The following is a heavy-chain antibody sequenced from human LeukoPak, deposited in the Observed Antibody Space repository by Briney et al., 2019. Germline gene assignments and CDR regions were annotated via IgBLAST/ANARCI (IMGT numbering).Heavy chain of an antibody. J-gene: IGHJ4*02. V-gene: IGHV3-23*01. D-gene: IGHD3-10*01. CDR2: ISGSGGST. CDR3: AKDPGLLWFGELLYFGY. CDR1: GFTFSSYA. Sequence: QPGGTLRLSCAASGFTFSSYAMSWVRQAPGKGLEWVSAISGSGGSTYYADSVKGRFTISRDNPKSTLYLQMNSLRAEDTGVYYCAKDPGLLWFGELLYFGYWGQGTLVTVSS.